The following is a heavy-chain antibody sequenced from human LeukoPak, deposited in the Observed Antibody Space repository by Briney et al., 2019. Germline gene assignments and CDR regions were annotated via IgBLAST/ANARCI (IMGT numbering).Heavy chain of an antibody. CDR2: ISRSGGRSGST. V-gene: IGHV3-23*01. Sequence: GGSLRLSCAASGFTFSSYSMSWVRQAPGKGLEWVSSISRSGGRSGSTYYADSVKVRYTISRDNSKNKLYLQMTSMRAEDTAVYYCVKSGAVHFDYWGQGTLVTVSS. CDR3: VKSGAVHFDY. D-gene: IGHD3-16*01. J-gene: IGHJ4*02. CDR1: GFTFSSYS.